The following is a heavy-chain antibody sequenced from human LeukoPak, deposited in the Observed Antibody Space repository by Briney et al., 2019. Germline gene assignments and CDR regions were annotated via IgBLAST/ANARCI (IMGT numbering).Heavy chain of an antibody. V-gene: IGHV3-9*01. CDR3: ARDRSTTVTWYYYYYYMDV. CDR2: ISWNSGSI. D-gene: IGHD4-17*01. CDR1: GFTFDDYA. Sequence: GGSLRLSCAASGFTFDDYAMHWVRQAPGKGLEWVSGISWNSGSIGYADSVKGRFTISRDNAKNSLYLQMNSLRAEDTAVYYCARDRSTTVTWYYYYYYMDVWGKGTTVTVSS. J-gene: IGHJ6*03.